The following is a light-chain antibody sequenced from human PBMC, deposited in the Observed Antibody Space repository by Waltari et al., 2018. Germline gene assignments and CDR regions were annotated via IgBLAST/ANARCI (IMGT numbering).Light chain of an antibody. Sequence: QSALTQPASVSGSPGQSITISCTATSSAVGTYNSVSWYQQHPGKAPKLMIYDVNNRPSGVSNRFSGSKSGNTASLTISGLQAEDEADYYCSSYTRSITLVMFGGGTKLTVL. V-gene: IGLV2-14*01. CDR2: DVN. J-gene: IGLJ3*02. CDR1: SSAVGTYNS. CDR3: SSYTRSITLVM.